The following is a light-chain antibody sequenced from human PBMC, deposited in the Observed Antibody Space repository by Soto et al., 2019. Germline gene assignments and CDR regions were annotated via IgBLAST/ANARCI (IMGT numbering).Light chain of an antibody. J-gene: IGKJ4*01. CDR1: QSISSN. V-gene: IGKV3-15*01. Sequence: EIVMTQSPAILSVSPGERATLSCRANQSISSNLAWYQQKPGQTPRLLIYGAATRATGIPARFSGSGSGTDFTLTINSLQSEDFAVCYCQMYNNWVGTFVGGTKVEIK. CDR2: GAA. CDR3: QMYNNWVGT.